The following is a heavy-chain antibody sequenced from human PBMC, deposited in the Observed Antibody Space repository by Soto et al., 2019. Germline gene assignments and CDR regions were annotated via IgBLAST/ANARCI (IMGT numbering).Heavy chain of an antibody. J-gene: IGHJ4*02. Sequence: EVQLLESGGGLVQPGGSLRLSCAASGFTFSSYAMSWVRQAPGKGLEWVSAISGSGGSTYYADSVKGRFTISRDNSKNTLYLQMNSLRAEDTAVYYCAKDRRYDSSGYYRTLFDYWGQGTLVTVSS. D-gene: IGHD3-22*01. CDR3: AKDRRYDSSGYYRTLFDY. V-gene: IGHV3-23*01. CDR1: GFTFSSYA. CDR2: ISGSGGST.